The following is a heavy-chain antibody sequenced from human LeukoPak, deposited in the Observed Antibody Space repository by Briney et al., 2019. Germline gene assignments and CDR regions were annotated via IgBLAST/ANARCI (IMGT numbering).Heavy chain of an antibody. V-gene: IGHV3-11*01. Sequence: GGSLRLSCAASGFTFSDYYMSWIRQAPGKGLEWVSYISSSGSTIYYADSVKGRFTISRDNAKNSLYLQMNSLRAEDTAVYYCARESSYYDSSGYLNYWGQGTLVTVSS. D-gene: IGHD3-22*01. CDR2: ISSSGSTI. J-gene: IGHJ4*02. CDR1: GFTFSDYY. CDR3: ARESSYYDSSGYLNY.